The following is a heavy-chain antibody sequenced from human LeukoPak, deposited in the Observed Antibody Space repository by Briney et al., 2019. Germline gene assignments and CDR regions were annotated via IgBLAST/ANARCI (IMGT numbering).Heavy chain of an antibody. J-gene: IGHJ6*03. CDR3: ASGYSSGWGYYYYYMDV. CDR2: IYTSGST. D-gene: IGHD6-19*01. Sequence: SETLSLTCTASGGSISSYYWSWIRQPPGKGLEWIGRIYTSGSTNYNPSLKSRVTISVDTSKNQFSLKLSSVTAADTAVYYCASGYSSGWGYYYYYMDVWGKGTTVTVSS. CDR1: GGSISSYY. V-gene: IGHV4-4*08.